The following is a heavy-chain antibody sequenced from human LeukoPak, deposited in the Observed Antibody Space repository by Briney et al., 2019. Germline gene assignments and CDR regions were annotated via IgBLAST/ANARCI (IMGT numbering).Heavy chain of an antibody. CDR3: AKDLEYSGSGTPGAFDY. CDR2: IRYDGSSQ. J-gene: IGHJ4*02. CDR1: EFAFSSYG. Sequence: GGSLRLSCVASEFAFSSYGMHWVRQAPGKGLQWVAFIRYDGSSQYYTNSVKGRFIISRDNSKNTMYLQMNSLRAEDMAVYYCAKDLEYSGSGTPGAFDYWGQGTLVTVSS. V-gene: IGHV3-30*02. D-gene: IGHD3-10*01.